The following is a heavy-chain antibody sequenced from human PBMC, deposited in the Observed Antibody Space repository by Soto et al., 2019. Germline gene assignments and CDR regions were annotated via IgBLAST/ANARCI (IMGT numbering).Heavy chain of an antibody. J-gene: IGHJ4*02. CDR2: ISYDGSNK. V-gene: IGHV3-30-3*01. CDR1: GFTFSSYA. Sequence: GGSLRLSCAASGFTFSSYAMHWVRQAPGKGLEWVAVISYDGSNKYYADSVKGRFTISRDNSKNTLYLQMNSLRAEDTAVYYCARDFYDSSGHLGWGQGTLVTVSS. CDR3: ARDFYDSSGHLG. D-gene: IGHD3-22*01.